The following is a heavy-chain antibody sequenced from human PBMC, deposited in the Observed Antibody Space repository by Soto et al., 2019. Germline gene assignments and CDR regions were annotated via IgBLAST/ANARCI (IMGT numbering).Heavy chain of an antibody. J-gene: IGHJ5*02. D-gene: IGHD2-15*01. CDR1: GFTFSSYA. CDR2: ISGGGGST. Sequence: GGSLRLSCAASGFTFSSYAMSWVRQAPGKRLEWVSAISGGGGSTYYADSAKGRFTISRDNSKNTLYLQMNSLRAEDTAVYYCAKEHGTAAIPGGSCYSSWGQGTLVTVSS. V-gene: IGHV3-23*01. CDR3: AKEHGTAAIPGGSCYSS.